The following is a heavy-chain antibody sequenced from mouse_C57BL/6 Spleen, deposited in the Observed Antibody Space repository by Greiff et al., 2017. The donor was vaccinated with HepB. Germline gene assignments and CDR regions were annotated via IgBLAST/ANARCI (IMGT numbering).Heavy chain of an antibody. Sequence: QVQLQQSGAELARPGASVKMSCKASGYTFTSYTMHWVKQRPGQGLEWIGYINPSSGYTKYNQKFKDKATLTADKSSSTAYMQLSSLTSEDSAVYYCARERDYGYYFDYWGQGTTLTVSS. D-gene: IGHD2-2*01. CDR3: ARERDYGYYFDY. V-gene: IGHV1-4*01. J-gene: IGHJ2*01. CDR2: INPSSGYT. CDR1: GYTFTSYT.